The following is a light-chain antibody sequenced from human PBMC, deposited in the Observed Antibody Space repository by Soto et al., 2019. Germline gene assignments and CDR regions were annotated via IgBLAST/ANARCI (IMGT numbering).Light chain of an antibody. CDR2: RTS. CDR3: HQRSNGPPLT. Sequence: EIVITQSPSTLSVSPGERATLSCRASQSISSNLAWYQQKPGQAPRLLMFRTSSRATGIPARFSGSGSGTDVTLTISSREPEDFAVYYCHQRSNGPPLTFGRGTKVDIK. CDR1: QSISSN. V-gene: IGKV3-11*01. J-gene: IGKJ4*01.